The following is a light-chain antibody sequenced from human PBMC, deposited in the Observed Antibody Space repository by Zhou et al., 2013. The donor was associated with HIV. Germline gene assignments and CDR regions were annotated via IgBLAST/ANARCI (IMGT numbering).Light chain of an antibody. CDR2: GAS. J-gene: IGKJ5*01. CDR3: QQYGSSPT. Sequence: VLTQSPGTLSLTPGERATLSCRVSQSVSSSSLAWFQQKPGQAPRLLIYGASTRAIGIPDRFTGSASGTDFTLTITRLEPEDFAMYYCQQYGSSPTFGQGTRLEIK. V-gene: IGKV3-20*01. CDR1: QSVSSSS.